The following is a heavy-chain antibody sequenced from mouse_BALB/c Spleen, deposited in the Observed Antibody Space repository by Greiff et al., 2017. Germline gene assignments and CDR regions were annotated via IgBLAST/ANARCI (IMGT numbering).Heavy chain of an antibody. CDR2: ISSGGSYT. Sequence: EVHLVESGGGLVKPGGSLKLSCAASGFTFSSYTMSWVRQTPEKRLEWVATISSGGSYTYYPDSVKGRFTISRDNAKNTLYLQMSSLKSEDTAMYYCTRRGVAGDAMDYWGQGTSVTVSS. CDR3: TRRGVAGDAMDY. CDR1: GFTFSSYT. J-gene: IGHJ4*01. V-gene: IGHV5-6-4*01. D-gene: IGHD1-1*02.